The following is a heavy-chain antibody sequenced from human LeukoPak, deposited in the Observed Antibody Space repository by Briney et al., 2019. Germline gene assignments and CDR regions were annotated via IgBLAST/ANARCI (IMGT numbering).Heavy chain of an antibody. CDR2: IYYSGST. Sequence: KPSETLSLTCAVSGYSISSGYYWGWIRQPPGKGLEWIGYIYYSGSTNYNPSLKSRVTISVDTSKNQFSLKLSSVTAADTAVYYCARAAYDSSGQFDYWGQGTLVTVSS. CDR3: ARAAYDSSGQFDY. V-gene: IGHV4-61*01. CDR1: GYSISSGYY. J-gene: IGHJ4*02. D-gene: IGHD3-22*01.